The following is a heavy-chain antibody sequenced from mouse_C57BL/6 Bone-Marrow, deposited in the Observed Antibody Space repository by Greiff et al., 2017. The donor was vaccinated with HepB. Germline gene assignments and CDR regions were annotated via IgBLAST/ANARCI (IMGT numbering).Heavy chain of an antibody. V-gene: IGHV1-64*01. J-gene: IGHJ3*01. CDR3: ARVGYYSGWFAY. CDR2: IHPNSGST. Sequence: VQLQQPGAELVKPGASVKLSCKASGYTFTSYWMHWVKQRPGQGLEWIGMIHPNSGSTNYNEKFKSKATLTVDKSSSTAYMQLSSLTSEDSAVYYGARVGYYSGWFAYGGQGTLVTVSA. D-gene: IGHD2-3*01. CDR1: GYTFTSYW.